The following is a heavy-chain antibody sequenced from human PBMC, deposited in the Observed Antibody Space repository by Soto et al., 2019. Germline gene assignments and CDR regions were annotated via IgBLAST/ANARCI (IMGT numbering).Heavy chain of an antibody. CDR3: ATPYYFNH. D-gene: IGHD3-16*01. Sequence: PGGSLRLSCAASGFTLTTYGMHWVRQAPGKGLEWVAAMSYDGTKEYYVDSVKGRFTISRDNARNSLYLQIDSLGVEDTAVYYCATPYYFNHWGPGTLVTVSS. V-gene: IGHV3-30*03. CDR1: GFTLTTYG. J-gene: IGHJ1*01. CDR2: MSYDGTKE.